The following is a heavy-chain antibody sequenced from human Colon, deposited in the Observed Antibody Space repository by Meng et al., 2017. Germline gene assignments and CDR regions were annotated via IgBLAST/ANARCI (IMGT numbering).Heavy chain of an antibody. J-gene: IGHJ4*02. V-gene: IGHV3-30*15. D-gene: IGHD3-22*01. CDR3: TRDYNDGSGRFDI. CDR1: GFTFGSLA. CDR2: ISYDGSHK. Sequence: VPVVESGGGVVPPGGSLRLSCAASGFTFGSLAMHWVRQAAGKGLEWVAGISYDGSHKFYADSVKGRFAISRDNSENTLFLQMSSLRAEDTALYYCTRDYNDGSGRFDIWGQGTLVTVSS.